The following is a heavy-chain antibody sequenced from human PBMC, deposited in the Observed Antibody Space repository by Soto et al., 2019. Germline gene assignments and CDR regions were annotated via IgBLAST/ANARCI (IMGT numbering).Heavy chain of an antibody. CDR3: ARGFMIVVNNWFDP. V-gene: IGHV3-21*01. CDR1: GFTFSSYS. J-gene: IGHJ5*02. CDR2: ISSSSSYI. Sequence: PGGSLRLSCAASGFTFSSYSMNWVRQAPGKGLEWVSSISSSSSYIYYADSVKGRFTISRDNAKNSLYLQMNSLRAEDTAVYYCARGFMIVVNNWFDPWGQGTLVTVSS. D-gene: IGHD3-22*01.